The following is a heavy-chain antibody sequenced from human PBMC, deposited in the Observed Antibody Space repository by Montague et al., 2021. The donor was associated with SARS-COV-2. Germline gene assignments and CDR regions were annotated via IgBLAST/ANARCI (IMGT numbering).Heavy chain of an antibody. Sequence: PALVKPTQTLTLTCTFSDFSLSTPNVGVAWIRQPPGKALEWLAVIYSNGDKRYSPSLQRRLTITKDTSRNQVVLSLTNVDPLDTATYYCAHLIRYYDIFTGIPFDDWGQGTQVTVSS. D-gene: IGHD3-9*01. CDR3: AHLIRYYDIFTGIPFDD. J-gene: IGHJ4*02. CDR1: DFSLSTPNVG. CDR2: IYSNGDK. V-gene: IGHV2-5*01.